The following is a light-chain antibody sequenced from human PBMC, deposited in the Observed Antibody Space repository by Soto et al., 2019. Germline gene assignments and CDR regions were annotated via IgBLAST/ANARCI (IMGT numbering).Light chain of an antibody. Sequence: DIQMTQSPSFLSASVGDRVTITCQASQDISNYLNWYQQKPGKAPKLLIYDASNLETGVPSRFSGSGSGTDFIFSISSLQPEDFATYYCQQYDSLPLSFGPGTKVDIK. CDR2: DAS. CDR3: QQYDSLPLS. CDR1: QDISNY. J-gene: IGKJ3*01. V-gene: IGKV1-33*01.